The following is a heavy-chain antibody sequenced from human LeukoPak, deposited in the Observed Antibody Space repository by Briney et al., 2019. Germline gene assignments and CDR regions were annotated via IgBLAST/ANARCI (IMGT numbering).Heavy chain of an antibody. V-gene: IGHV3-23*01. Sequence: GGSLRLSCAASGFTFSSYAMHWVRQAPGKGLEWVSVISGSGGTTYYADSVKGRFTTSRDNSKNTLYLQMNSLRAEDTAVYYCARGGGWLFGDYYGMDVWGQGTTVTVSS. CDR3: ARGGGWLFGDYYGMDV. CDR2: ISGSGGTT. D-gene: IGHD3-22*01. CDR1: GFTFSSYA. J-gene: IGHJ6*02.